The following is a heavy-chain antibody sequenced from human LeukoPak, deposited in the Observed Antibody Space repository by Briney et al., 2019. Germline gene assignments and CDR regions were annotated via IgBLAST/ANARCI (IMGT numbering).Heavy chain of an antibody. CDR1: GYPFTSYA. D-gene: IGHD6-13*01. V-gene: IGHV1-3*01. Sequence: WASVKVSGKASGYPFTSYAMHWVRKAPGQGLEWMGWINAGNGNTKYSQKFQGRVTITRDTSASTAYMELSSLRSEDTAVYYCARDTLQQLPDYWGQGTLVTVSS. CDR3: ARDTLQQLPDY. J-gene: IGHJ4*02. CDR2: INAGNGNT.